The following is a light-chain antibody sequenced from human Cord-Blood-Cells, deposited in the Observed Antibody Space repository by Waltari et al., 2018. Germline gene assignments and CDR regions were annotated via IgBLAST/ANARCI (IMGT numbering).Light chain of an antibody. J-gene: IGKJ2*01. Sequence: IVMTQSPLSLPVTPGEPASISCRSSQSLLHSNGYNYLDWYLQKPGQSPKLLIYLGSNRASGVPDRFSGSGSGTDFTLKISRVEAEDVGVYYCMQALQTPPTFGQGTKLEIK. CDR3: MQALQTPPT. CDR2: LGS. CDR1: QSLLHSNGYNY. V-gene: IGKV2-28*01.